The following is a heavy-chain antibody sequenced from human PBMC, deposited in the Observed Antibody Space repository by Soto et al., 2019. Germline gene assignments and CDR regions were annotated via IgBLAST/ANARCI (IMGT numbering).Heavy chain of an antibody. CDR2: IYYSGST. V-gene: IGHV4-30-4*01. Sequence: SETLSLTCTVSGGSISSGDYYWSWIRQPPGKGLEWIGYIYYSGSTYYTPSLKSRVTISVDTSKNQFSLKLSSVTAADTAVYYCARDRDSYGPNFDYWGQGTLVTVSS. D-gene: IGHD5-18*01. CDR1: GGSISSGDYY. J-gene: IGHJ4*02. CDR3: ARDRDSYGPNFDY.